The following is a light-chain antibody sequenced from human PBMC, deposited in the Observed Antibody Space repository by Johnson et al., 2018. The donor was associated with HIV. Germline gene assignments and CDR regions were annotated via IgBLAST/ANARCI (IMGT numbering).Light chain of an antibody. CDR2: DNN. J-gene: IGLJ1*01. CDR1: SSNVGSSF. V-gene: IGLV1-51*01. CDR3: GTWDSSLGAWV. Sequence: QFVLTQPPSVSAAPGQTVTISCSGSSSNVGSSFVSWYRQVPGTAPKLLIYDNNKRPSGIPDRFSGSKSGTSATLAITGLQTGDEADYYCGTWDSSLGAWVFGTGTKVTVL.